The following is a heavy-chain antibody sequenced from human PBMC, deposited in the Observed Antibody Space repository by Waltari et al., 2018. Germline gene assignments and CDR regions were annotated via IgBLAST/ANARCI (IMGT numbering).Heavy chain of an antibody. CDR1: GDNFTRYY. CDR3: ARGRCSSTSCPSLFDY. D-gene: IGHD2-2*01. J-gene: IGHJ4*02. CDR2: INPSGGST. Sequence: QVQLVQSGAEVKKPGASVKVCCKAAGDNFTRYYMHWVRPATGQGLEWMGIINPSGGSTSYAQKFQGRVTMTRDTSTSTVYMELSSLRSEDTAVYYCARGRCSSTSCPSLFDYWGQGTLVTVSS. V-gene: IGHV1-46*01.